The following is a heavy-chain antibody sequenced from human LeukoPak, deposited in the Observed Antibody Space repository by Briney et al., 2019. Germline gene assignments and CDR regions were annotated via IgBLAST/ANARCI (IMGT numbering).Heavy chain of an antibody. CDR1: GGTFSSYA. D-gene: IGHD1-26*01. J-gene: IGHJ1*01. CDR3: ARGPTVTPWELLRSGEYFQH. Sequence: SVKVSCKASGGTFSSYAISWVRQAPGQGLEWMGGIIPIFGTANYAQKFQGRVTITADESTSTAYMELSSLRSEDTAVYYCARGPTVTPWELLRSGEYFQHWGQGTLVTVS. CDR2: IIPIFGTA. V-gene: IGHV1-69*13.